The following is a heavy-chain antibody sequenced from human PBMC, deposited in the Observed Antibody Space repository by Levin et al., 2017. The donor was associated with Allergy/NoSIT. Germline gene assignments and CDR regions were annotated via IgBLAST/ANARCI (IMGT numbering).Heavy chain of an antibody. CDR3: ARDLLIASRLRSNYFDY. V-gene: IGHV6-1*01. CDR2: TYYRSKWYN. D-gene: IGHD6-6*01. CDR1: GDSVSSNSAA. Sequence: SSETLSLTCAISGDSVSSNSAAWNWIRQSPSRGLEWLGRTYYRSKWYNDYAVSVKSRIIINPDTSKNQFSLHLNSVTPEDTAVYYCARDLLIASRLRSNYFDYWGQGILVTVSS. J-gene: IGHJ4*02.